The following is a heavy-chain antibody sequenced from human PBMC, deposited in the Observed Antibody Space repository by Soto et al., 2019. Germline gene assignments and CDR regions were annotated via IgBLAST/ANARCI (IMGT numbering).Heavy chain of an antibody. CDR3: VRQRTTVPTQAHFDY. V-gene: IGHV4-39*01. J-gene: IGHJ4*02. D-gene: IGHD4-17*01. CDR2: VYYRGRS. Sequence: SETLSLNCTVSGGSVTNSSYYWGWIRQSPGKGLEWIGSVYYRGRSYSKSSVNRRVTISVDTSKTRFSLSLNSVTASATAVYFRVRQRTTVPTQAHFDYWGPGALVTVSS. CDR1: GGSVTNSSYY.